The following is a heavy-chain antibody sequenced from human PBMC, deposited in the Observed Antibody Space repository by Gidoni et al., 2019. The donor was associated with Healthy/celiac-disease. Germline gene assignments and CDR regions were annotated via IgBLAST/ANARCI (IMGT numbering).Heavy chain of an antibody. CDR3: VKALIDTAMVGFDY. J-gene: IGHJ4*02. CDR1: GFTFSSYA. CDR2: ISSNGGST. V-gene: IGHV3-64D*06. Sequence: EVQLVESGGGLVQPGGSLLLSCSASGFTFSSYAMHWVRQSPGKGLEYVSAISSNGGSTYYADSVKGRFTISRDNSKNTLYLQMSSLRAEDTAVYYCVKALIDTAMVGFDYWGQGTLVTVSS. D-gene: IGHD5-18*01.